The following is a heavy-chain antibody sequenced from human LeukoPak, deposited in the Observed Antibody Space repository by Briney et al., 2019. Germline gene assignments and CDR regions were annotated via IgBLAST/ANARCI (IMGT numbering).Heavy chain of an antibody. D-gene: IGHD3-22*01. CDR3: ARDLTHYYDSSGYH. Sequence: ASVKVSCKASGYTFTGYYMHWVRQAPGQGLEWMGWINPNSGGTNYAQKFQGRVTMTRDTSISTAYMELSRPRSDDTAVYYCARDLTHYYDSSGYHWGQGTLVTVSS. V-gene: IGHV1-2*02. J-gene: IGHJ5*02. CDR1: GYTFTGYY. CDR2: INPNSGGT.